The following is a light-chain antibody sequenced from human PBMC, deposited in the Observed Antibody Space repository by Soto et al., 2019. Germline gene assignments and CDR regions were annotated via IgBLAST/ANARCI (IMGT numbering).Light chain of an antibody. J-gene: IGKJ2*01. CDR1: QAISSN. CDR2: GAS. V-gene: IGKV3-15*01. Sequence: EIVMMQSPATLSVSRGERATLSCRANQAISSNLAWYQQKPGQAPRLLIYGASTRATGIPDRFSGGGSGTDFSFTISGLQSEDFAVYHCQQYNDWPYTFGQGTKVDIK. CDR3: QQYNDWPYT.